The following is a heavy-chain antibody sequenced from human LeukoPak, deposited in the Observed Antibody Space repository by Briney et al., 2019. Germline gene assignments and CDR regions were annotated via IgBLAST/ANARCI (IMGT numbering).Heavy chain of an antibody. Sequence: SETLSLTCTVSGGSISSGSYYWSWIRQPAGKGLEWIGRIYTSGSTNYNPSLKSRVTISVDTSKNQFSLKLSSVTAADTAVYYCARDLELWGQGTLVTVSS. V-gene: IGHV4-61*02. D-gene: IGHD1-26*01. CDR1: GGSISSGSYY. CDR2: IYTSGST. CDR3: ARDLEL. J-gene: IGHJ4*02.